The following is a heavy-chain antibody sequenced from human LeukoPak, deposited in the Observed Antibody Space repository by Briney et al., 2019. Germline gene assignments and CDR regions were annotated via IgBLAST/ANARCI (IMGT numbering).Heavy chain of an antibody. Sequence: ASVKVSCKASGGTFSSYAISWVRQAPGQGLEWMGGIIPIFGTANYAQKFQGRVTITADESTSTAYMELSSLRSEDTAVYYCATRGDCSSTSCYTGHDAFDIWGQGTMVTVSS. CDR1: GGTFSSYA. D-gene: IGHD2-2*02. J-gene: IGHJ3*02. CDR3: ATRGDCSSTSCYTGHDAFDI. CDR2: IIPIFGTA. V-gene: IGHV1-69*01.